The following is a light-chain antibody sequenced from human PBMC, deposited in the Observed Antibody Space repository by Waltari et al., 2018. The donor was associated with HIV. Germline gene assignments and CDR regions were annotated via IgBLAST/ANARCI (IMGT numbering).Light chain of an antibody. V-gene: IGLV1-44*01. CDR3: ATWDDSLHGYV. CDR2: RNI. J-gene: IGLJ1*01. CDR1: NSNLGSNT. Sequence: QSVLTQPPSASGTPGQRVPISCSGSNSNLGSNTVNWYQQLPGTAPKVLIYRNIARPSGVPDRFSGSKSGTSASLAISGLQSEDEAEYYCATWDDSLHGYVFGAGTKVTVL.